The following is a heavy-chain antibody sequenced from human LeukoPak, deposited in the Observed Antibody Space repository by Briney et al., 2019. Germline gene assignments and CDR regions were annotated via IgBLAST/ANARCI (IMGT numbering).Heavy chain of an antibody. D-gene: IGHD3-22*01. Sequence: GGSLRLSCAASGFTFDDYAMHWVRQAPGKGLEWVSYISSSSSTIYYADSVKGRFTISRDNAKNSLYLQMNSLRAEDTAVYYCARDRHYYDSSGYYYFDYWGQGTLVTVSS. CDR1: GFTFDDYA. CDR3: ARDRHYYDSSGYYYFDY. CDR2: ISSSSSTI. V-gene: IGHV3-48*04. J-gene: IGHJ4*02.